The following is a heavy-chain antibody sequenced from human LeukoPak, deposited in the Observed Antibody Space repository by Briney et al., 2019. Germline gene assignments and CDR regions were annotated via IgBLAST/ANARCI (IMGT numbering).Heavy chain of an antibody. J-gene: IGHJ3*02. D-gene: IGHD3-10*01. CDR3: ARGHGSGIYVDAFDI. V-gene: IGHV4-30-2*01. CDR1: AGSTSSGVYS. CDR2: IYHSGST. Sequence: SQTLSLTCTVSAGSTSSGVYSWSWIRQPPGKGLEWIGYIYHSGSTYYNPSLKSRVTISLDRSKSQFSLKLSSVTAADTAVYYCARGHGSGIYVDAFDIWTQGTMVTVSS.